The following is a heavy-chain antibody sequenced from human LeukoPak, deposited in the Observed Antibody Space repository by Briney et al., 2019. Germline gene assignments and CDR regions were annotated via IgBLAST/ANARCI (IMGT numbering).Heavy chain of an antibody. CDR1: GFPFSTFG. J-gene: IGHJ4*02. D-gene: IGHD6-13*01. CDR3: AKDSSSWSSLDY. V-gene: IGHV3-23*01. Sequence: PGGSLRLSCAASGFPFSTFGMSWVRQAPGKGLEWVLGFSGGGDSAYYADSVKGRFTISRDNSKNTLYLQMNSLRAEDTAIYYCAKDSSSWSSLDYWGQGTLVTVSS. CDR2: FSGGGDSA.